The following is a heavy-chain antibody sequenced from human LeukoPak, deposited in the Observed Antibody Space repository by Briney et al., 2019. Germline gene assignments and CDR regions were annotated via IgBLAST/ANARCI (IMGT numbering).Heavy chain of an antibody. J-gene: IGHJ4*02. CDR3: ASHGFGRYDTDVLYYFDY. CDR1: GGSFSGYY. V-gene: IGHV4-34*01. CDR2: INHSGST. Sequence: PSETLSLTCAVYGGSFSGYYWSWIRQPPGKGLEWIGEINHSGSTNYNPSLKSRVTISVDTSKNQFSLKLSSVTAADTAVYYCASHGFGRYDTDVLYYFDYWGQGTLVTVSS. D-gene: IGHD3-10*01.